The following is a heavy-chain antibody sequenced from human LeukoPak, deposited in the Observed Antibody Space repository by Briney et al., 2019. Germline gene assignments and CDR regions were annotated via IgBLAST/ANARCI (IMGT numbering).Heavy chain of an antibody. CDR2: IYSGGST. V-gene: IGHV3-53*01. CDR1: GLTVSSNY. Sequence: PGGSLRLSCAASGLTVSSNYMSWVRQAPGKGLEWVSVIYSGGSTYYADSVKGRFTISRDNSKNTLYLQMNSLRAEDTAVYYCARDGLGSSWYRGAFDIWGQGTMVTVSS. D-gene: IGHD6-13*01. CDR3: ARDGLGSSWYRGAFDI. J-gene: IGHJ3*02.